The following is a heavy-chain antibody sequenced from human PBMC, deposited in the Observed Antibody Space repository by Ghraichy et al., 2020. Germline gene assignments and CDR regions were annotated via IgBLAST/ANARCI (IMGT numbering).Heavy chain of an antibody. D-gene: IGHD1-26*01. CDR2: IYHSGST. Sequence: SETLSLTCTVSGYSISSGYYWGWIRQPPGKGLEWIGSIYHSGSTYYNPFLKSRVTISVDTSKNQFSLKLSSVTAADTAVYYCARERWELRSYYYGMDVWGQGTTVTVSS. J-gene: IGHJ6*02. CDR3: ARERWELRSYYYGMDV. CDR1: GYSISSGYY. V-gene: IGHV4-38-2*02.